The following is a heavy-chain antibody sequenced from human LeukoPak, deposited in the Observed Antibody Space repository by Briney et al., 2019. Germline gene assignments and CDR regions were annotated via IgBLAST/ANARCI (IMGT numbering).Heavy chain of an antibody. J-gene: IGHJ4*02. CDR3: AKAKVVGATTDY. V-gene: IGHV3-23*01. CDR1: GYSINSGYH. CDR2: ISGSGGST. Sequence: PSETLSLTCIVSGYSINSGYHWGWIRQPPGKGLEWVSAISGSGGSTYYADSVKGRFTISRDNSKNTLYLQMNSLRAEDTAVYYCAKAKVVGATTDYWGQGTLVTVSS. D-gene: IGHD1-26*01.